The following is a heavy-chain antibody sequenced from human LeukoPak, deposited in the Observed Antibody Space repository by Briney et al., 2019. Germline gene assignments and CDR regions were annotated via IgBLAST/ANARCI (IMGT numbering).Heavy chain of an antibody. J-gene: IGHJ4*02. CDR1: GCTFSSYA. V-gene: IGHV3-23*01. CDR3: AKDRDSGYYPFDY. CDR2: ISGSGGST. D-gene: IGHD5-12*01. Sequence: GWSLRLSCPASGCTFSSYAMCRVRQAPGKGLEWVSAISGSGGSTYYADSVKGRFTISRDNSKNTLYLQMNSLRAEDTAVYYCAKDRDSGYYPFDYWGQGTLVTVSS.